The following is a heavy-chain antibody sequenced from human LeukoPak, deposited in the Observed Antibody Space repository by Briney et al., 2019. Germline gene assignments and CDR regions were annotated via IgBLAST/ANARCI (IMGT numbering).Heavy chain of an antibody. V-gene: IGHV3-21*06. CDR2: ISSRGSYT. CDR3: ARIDAFDI. J-gene: IGHJ3*02. CDR1: GFTFSNYN. Sequence: PGGSLRLPCAASGFTFSNYNLNWVRQAPGKGLEWVSYISSRGSYTYYADSVKGCFTISRDNAKTSLSLQMNSLRAEDTAVDYCARIDAFDIWRQGTMVTVSS.